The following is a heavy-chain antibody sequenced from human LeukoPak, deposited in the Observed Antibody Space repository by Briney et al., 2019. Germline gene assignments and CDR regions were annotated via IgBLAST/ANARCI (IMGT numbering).Heavy chain of an antibody. CDR3: ARVQLWFGELYPPFDY. Sequence: GESLKISCKGSGYSFTSYWIGWVRQMPGKGLEWMGIIYPGDSDTRYSPPFQGQVTISADKSISTAYLQWSSLKASDTAMYYCARVQLWFGELYPPFDYWGQGTLVTVSS. CDR2: IYPGDSDT. CDR1: GYSFTSYW. J-gene: IGHJ4*02. D-gene: IGHD3-10*01. V-gene: IGHV5-51*01.